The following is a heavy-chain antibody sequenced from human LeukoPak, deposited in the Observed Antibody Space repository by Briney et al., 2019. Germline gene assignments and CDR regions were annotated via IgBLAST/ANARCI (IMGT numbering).Heavy chain of an antibody. CDR2: INHSGST. V-gene: IGHV4-34*01. CDR1: GGSFSGYY. J-gene: IGHJ5*02. D-gene: IGHD3-3*01. CDR3: ARGGLLEWLNWFDP. Sequence: SETLSLTCAVYGGSFSGYYWSWTRQPPGKGLEWIGEINHSGSTNYNPSLKSRVTISVDTSKNQFSLKLSSVTAADTAVYYCARGGLLEWLNWFDPWGQGTLVTVSS.